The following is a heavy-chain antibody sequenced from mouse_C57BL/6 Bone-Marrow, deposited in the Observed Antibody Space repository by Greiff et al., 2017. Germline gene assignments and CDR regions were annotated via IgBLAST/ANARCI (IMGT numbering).Heavy chain of an antibody. V-gene: IGHV3-6*01. D-gene: IGHD1-1*01. CDR3: ARDPPLLRFAMDY. CDR2: ISYDGSN. Sequence: EVQLQESGPGLVKPSQSLSLTCSVTGYSITSGYYWNWIRQFPGNKLEWMGYISYDGSNNYNPSLKNRISITRDTSKNQFFLKLNSVTTEDTATYYCARDPPLLRFAMDYWGQGTSVTVSS. J-gene: IGHJ4*01. CDR1: GYSITSGYY.